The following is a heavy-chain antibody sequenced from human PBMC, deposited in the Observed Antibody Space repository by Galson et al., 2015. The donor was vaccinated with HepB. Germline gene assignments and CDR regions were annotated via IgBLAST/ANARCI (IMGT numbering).Heavy chain of an antibody. Sequence: SVKVSCKASGYTFTSYAMHWVRQAPGQRLEWMGWINAGNGNTKYSQKFQGRVTITRDTSASTAYMELSSLRSEDTAVYYCASLVVVPADPQYNWFDPWGQGTLVTVSS. D-gene: IGHD2-2*01. J-gene: IGHJ5*02. CDR3: ASLVVVPADPQYNWFDP. CDR2: INAGNGNT. CDR1: GYTFTSYA. V-gene: IGHV1-3*01.